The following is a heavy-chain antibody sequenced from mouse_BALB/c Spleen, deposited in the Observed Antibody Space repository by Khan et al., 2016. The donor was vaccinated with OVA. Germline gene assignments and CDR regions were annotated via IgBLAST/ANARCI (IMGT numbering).Heavy chain of an antibody. V-gene: IGHV9-2-1*01. Sequence: QIQLVQSGPELKKPGETVKISCKASGYTFTDYSMQWVKQAPGKGLKWLGWINTETGEPSYADDFKGRFAFSLETSASTAYLQLSNLKNEDTATYVCKRNDYERGGLYAMDYWGQGTSVTVSS. J-gene: IGHJ4*01. CDR2: INTETGEP. CDR1: GYTFTDYS. CDR3: KRNDYERGGLYAMDY. D-gene: IGHD2-4*01.